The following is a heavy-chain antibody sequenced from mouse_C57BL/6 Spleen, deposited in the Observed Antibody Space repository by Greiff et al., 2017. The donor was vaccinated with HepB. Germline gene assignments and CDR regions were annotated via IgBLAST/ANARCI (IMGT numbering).Heavy chain of an antibody. CDR3: ARGAYGSSYWYFDV. D-gene: IGHD1-1*01. J-gene: IGHJ1*03. CDR1: GYTFTSYW. Sequence: VQLQHPGAELVMPGASVKLSCKASGYTFTSYWMHWVKQRPGQGLEWIGEIDPSDSYTNYNQKFKGKSTLTVDKSSSTAYMQLSSLTSEDSAVYYCARGAYGSSYWYFDVWGTGTTVTVSS. V-gene: IGHV1-69*01. CDR2: IDPSDSYT.